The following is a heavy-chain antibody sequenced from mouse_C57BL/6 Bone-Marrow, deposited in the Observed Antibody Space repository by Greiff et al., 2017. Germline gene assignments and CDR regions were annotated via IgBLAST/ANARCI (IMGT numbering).Heavy chain of an antibody. D-gene: IGHD2-3*01. V-gene: IGHV2-9-1*01. CDR1: GFSLTSYA. J-gene: IGHJ4*01. CDR3: ARYDGYYVPYYYAMDY. CDR2: IWTGGGT. Sequence: VKVEESGPGLVAPSQSLSITCTVSGFSLTSYAISWVRQPPGKGLEWLGVIWTGGGTNYNSALKSRLSISKDNSKSQVFLKMNSLQTDDTARYYCARYDGYYVPYYYAMDYWGQGTSVTVSS.